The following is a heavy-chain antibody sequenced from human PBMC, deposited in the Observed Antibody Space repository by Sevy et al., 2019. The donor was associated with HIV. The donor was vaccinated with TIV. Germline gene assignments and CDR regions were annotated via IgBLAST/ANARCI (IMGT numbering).Heavy chain of an antibody. CDR3: AREPAHYDFWSGYSPHDYYYGMDV. CDR2: IYYSGST. CDR1: GGSISSYY. D-gene: IGHD3-3*01. Sequence: SETLSLTCTVSGGSISSYYWSWIRQPPGKGLEWIGYIYYSGSTNYNPSLKSRVTISVDTSKNQFSLKQISVTAADTAVYYSAREPAHYDFWSGYSPHDYYYGMDVWGQGTTVTVSS. V-gene: IGHV4-59*01. J-gene: IGHJ6*02.